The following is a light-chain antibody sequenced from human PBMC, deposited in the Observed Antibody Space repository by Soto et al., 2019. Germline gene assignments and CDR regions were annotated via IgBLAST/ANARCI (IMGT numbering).Light chain of an antibody. CDR3: QHYNNWPRT. CDR1: ESISNN. J-gene: IGKJ1*01. CDR2: DAS. V-gene: IGKV3-15*01. Sequence: EIVMTQSPATLSVSPGERATLSCRASESISNNLAWYQQKPGQAPRILIYDASTRATGIPDRFSGSGSGTEFTLTISSLQSEDFAVYSCQHYNNWPRTFGQGTKVEIK.